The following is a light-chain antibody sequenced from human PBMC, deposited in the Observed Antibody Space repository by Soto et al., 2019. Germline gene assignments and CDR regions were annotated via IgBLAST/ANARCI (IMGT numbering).Light chain of an antibody. V-gene: IGKV3-11*01. CDR1: QSVSSY. CDR2: DAS. Sequence: EIVLTQSPATLSLSPGERATLSCRASQSVSSYLAWYQQKPGQAPRLLIYDASNRATGIPARFSGSGSGTDFTLNISSLEPEEFAVYYCQQRSNWPLTFGGGTNVEIK. CDR3: QQRSNWPLT. J-gene: IGKJ4*01.